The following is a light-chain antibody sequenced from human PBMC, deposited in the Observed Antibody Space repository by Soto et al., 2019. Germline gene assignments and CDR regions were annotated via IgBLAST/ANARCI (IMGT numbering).Light chain of an antibody. CDR3: QQFSSYPLT. CDR2: DAS. J-gene: IGKJ4*01. CDR1: QTVRNNY. Sequence: EFVLTQSPGTLSLSPGDRATLSCRASQTVRNNYLPWYQQKPGQAPRLLIYDASSRATGIPDRFSGGGSGTDLTLTISRLEPEDFPVYYCQQFSSYPLTFGGGTKVEIK. V-gene: IGKV3-20*01.